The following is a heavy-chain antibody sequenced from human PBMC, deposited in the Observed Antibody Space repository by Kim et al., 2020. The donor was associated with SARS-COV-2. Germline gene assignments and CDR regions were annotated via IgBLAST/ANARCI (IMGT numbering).Heavy chain of an antibody. Sequence: GESLKISCKGSGYSFTSYWISWVRQMPGKGLEWMGRIDPSDSYTNYSPSFQGHVTISADKSISTAYLQWSSLKASDTAMYYCARFPYGDPYYYYGMDVWGQGTTVTVSS. CDR2: IDPSDSYT. CDR1: GYSFTSYW. J-gene: IGHJ6*02. CDR3: ARFPYGDPYYYYGMDV. V-gene: IGHV5-10-1*01. D-gene: IGHD4-17*01.